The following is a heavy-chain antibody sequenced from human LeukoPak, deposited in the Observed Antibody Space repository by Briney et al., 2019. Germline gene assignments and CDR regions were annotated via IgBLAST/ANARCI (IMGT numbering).Heavy chain of an antibody. Sequence: PGGSLRLSCAASGFTFSSYSMNWVRQAPGKGLEWVSSIISISSYIYYADSVKGRFTISRDNAKNSLYLQMNGVKTEDTAVCYSASTPSCPEPEYYFDEGSEATLLSVSS. CDR2: IISISSYI. CDR1: GFTFSSYS. D-gene: IGHD1-14*01. CDR3: ASTPSCPEPEYYFDE. V-gene: IGHV3-21*01. J-gene: IGHJ4*02.